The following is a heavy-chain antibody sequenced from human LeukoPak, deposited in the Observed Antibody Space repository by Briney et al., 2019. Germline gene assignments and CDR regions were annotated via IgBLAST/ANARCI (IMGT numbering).Heavy chain of an antibody. CDR3: ARGSTYSVVTNHPRKPTSSAFDI. J-gene: IGHJ3*02. CDR1: GGSISSGSYY. V-gene: IGHV4-61*02. CDR2: IYTSGST. Sequence: PSETLSLTCTVSGGSISSGSYYWSWIRQPAGKGLEWIGRIYTSGSTNYNPSLKSRVTISLDTSKNQFSLKLSSVTAADTAVYYCARGSTYSVVTNHPRKPTSSAFDIWGQGTMVTVSS. D-gene: IGHD4-23*01.